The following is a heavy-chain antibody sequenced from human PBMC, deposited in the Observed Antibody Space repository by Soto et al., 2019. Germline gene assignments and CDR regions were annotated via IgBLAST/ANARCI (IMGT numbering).Heavy chain of an antibody. J-gene: IGHJ4*02. CDR1: GYTFTGYY. CDR2: INPNSGGK. Sequence: QVQLVQSGAEVKKPGASVKVSCKASGYTFTGYYMHWVRQAPGQGLEWMGWINPNSGGKNYAQKFQGRVTMTRDTSISTAYMELSRLRSDDTAVYYCARGRRGDGYNRWGQGTLVTVSS. D-gene: IGHD3-10*01. CDR3: ARGRRGDGYNR. V-gene: IGHV1-2*02.